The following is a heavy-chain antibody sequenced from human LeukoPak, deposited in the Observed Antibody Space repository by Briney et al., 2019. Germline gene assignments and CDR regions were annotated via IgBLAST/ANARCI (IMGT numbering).Heavy chain of an antibody. Sequence: GASVKVSCKASGYSFTGYYMHWVRQAPGQGLEWMGWINPNSADTNYAQRFQGRVTMTRDTSISTAYMQLDRLTSDDTAIYYCARGLAGAGTGYWGQGTLVTASS. D-gene: IGHD6-13*01. J-gene: IGHJ4*02. CDR2: INPNSADT. CDR1: GYSFTGYY. CDR3: ARGLAGAGTGY. V-gene: IGHV1-2*02.